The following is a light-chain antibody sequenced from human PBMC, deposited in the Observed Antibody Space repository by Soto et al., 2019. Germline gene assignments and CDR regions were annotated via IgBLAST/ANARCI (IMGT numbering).Light chain of an antibody. CDR3: AAWDDSLNGPL. CDR1: RSNIGSQT. Sequence: QSVLSQPPSASGTPGQRVTISCSGGRSNIGSQTVNWYQQLPGTAPRLLIYSNHQRPSGVPDRFSGSKSGTSASLAISGLQSEDEADYYCAAWDDSLNGPLFGGGTKLTVL. CDR2: SNH. V-gene: IGLV1-44*01. J-gene: IGLJ2*01.